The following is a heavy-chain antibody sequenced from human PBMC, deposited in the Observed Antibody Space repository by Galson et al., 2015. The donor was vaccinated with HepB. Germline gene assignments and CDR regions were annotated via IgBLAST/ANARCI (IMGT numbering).Heavy chain of an antibody. J-gene: IGHJ3*01. Sequence: SLRLSCAASGFTFSSYAMHWVRQAPGKGLEWVAVISYDGSNKYYADSVKGRFTISRDNSKNTLYLQMNSLRAEDTAVYYCARDVAVAVLGCFDLWGQGTMVTVSS. D-gene: IGHD6-19*01. CDR2: ISYDGSNK. V-gene: IGHV3-30*04. CDR1: GFTFSSYA. CDR3: ARDVAVAVLGCFDL.